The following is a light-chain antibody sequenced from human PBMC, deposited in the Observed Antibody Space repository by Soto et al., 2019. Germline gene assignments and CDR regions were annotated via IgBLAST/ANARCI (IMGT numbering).Light chain of an antibody. V-gene: IGKV4-1*01. Sequence: DIVMTQSPDSLGVSLGERATINCKCSQSVLNSSNNKNYLAWYQQKPGQPPKLLIYWASTRESGVPDRFSGSGSGTDFTLTISSLQAEDVAVYYCQQYYSTPQTFGQGTKLEIK. CDR1: QSVLNSSNNKNY. J-gene: IGKJ2*01. CDR2: WAS. CDR3: QQYYSTPQT.